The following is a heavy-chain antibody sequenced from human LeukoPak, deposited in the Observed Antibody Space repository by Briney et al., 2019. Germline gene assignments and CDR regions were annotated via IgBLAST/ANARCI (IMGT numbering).Heavy chain of an antibody. CDR3: ARGDDFWSGYSPIDY. D-gene: IGHD3-3*01. Sequence: GGSLRLSCAASEFTFSSYDMNWVRQAPGKGLEWVSSISSSSTYIYYADSVKGRFTISRDNAKNSLYLQMNSLRAEDTAVYYCARGDDFWSGYSPIDYWGQGTLATVSS. CDR1: EFTFSSYD. CDR2: ISSSSTYI. V-gene: IGHV3-21*01. J-gene: IGHJ4*02.